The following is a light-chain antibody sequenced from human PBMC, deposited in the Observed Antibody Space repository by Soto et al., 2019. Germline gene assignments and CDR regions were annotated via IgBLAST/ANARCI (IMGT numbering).Light chain of an antibody. CDR3: LQHHSYPQT. J-gene: IGKJ1*01. CDR2: AVS. CDR1: QGIKND. V-gene: IGKV1-17*01. Sequence: DIQMTQSPSSLSASVGDGVTITCRASQGIKNDLAWHQQKPGKAPKRLIYAVSSLQSGVPSRFSGSGSGTEFTLTISSLQPEDVATYYCLQHHSYPQTFGQGTKVDIK.